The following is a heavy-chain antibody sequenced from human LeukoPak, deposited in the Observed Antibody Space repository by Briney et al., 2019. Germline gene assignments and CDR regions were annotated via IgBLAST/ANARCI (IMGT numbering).Heavy chain of an antibody. V-gene: IGHV3-21*01. CDR3: ARGLYGSGSYYYYYGMDV. J-gene: IGHJ6*02. D-gene: IGHD3-10*01. CDR2: ISSSSSYI. CDR1: GFTFSSYS. Sequence: GGSLRLSCAASGFTFSSYSMNWVRQAPGKGLEWVSSISSSSSYIYYADSVKGRFTISRDNAKNSLYLQMNSLRAEDTAVYYCARGLYGSGSYYYYYGMDVWGQGTTVTVSS.